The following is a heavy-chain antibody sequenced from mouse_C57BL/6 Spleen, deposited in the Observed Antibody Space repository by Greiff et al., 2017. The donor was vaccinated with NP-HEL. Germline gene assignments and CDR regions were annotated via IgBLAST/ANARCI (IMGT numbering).Heavy chain of an antibody. CDR3: ARNYGSSYLDV. D-gene: IGHD1-1*01. J-gene: IGHJ1*03. Sequence: EVKLVESGPGLVKPSQSLSLTCSVTGYSITSGYYWNWIRQFPGNKLEWMGYISYDGSNNYNPSLKNRISITRDTSKNQFFLKLNSVTTEDTATYYCARNYGSSYLDVWGTGTTVTVSS. V-gene: IGHV3-6*01. CDR2: ISYDGSN. CDR1: GYSITSGYY.